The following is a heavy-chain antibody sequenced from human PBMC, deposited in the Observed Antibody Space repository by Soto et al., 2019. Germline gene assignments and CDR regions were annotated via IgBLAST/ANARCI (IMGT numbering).Heavy chain of an antibody. CDR2: IYPGDSDT. J-gene: IGHJ3*02. V-gene: IGHV5-51*01. CDR1: VYSFTSYW. Sequence: GESLTISCKGSVYSFTSYWICWVRQMPGKGLEWMGIIYPGDSDTRYSPSFQGQVTISADKSISTAYLQWSSLKASDTAMYYRARRDQSAFDIWGQGTMVTVSS. CDR3: ARRDQSAFDI.